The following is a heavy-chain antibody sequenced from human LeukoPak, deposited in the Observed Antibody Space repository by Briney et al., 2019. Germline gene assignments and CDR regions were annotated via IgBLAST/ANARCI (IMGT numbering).Heavy chain of an antibody. CDR1: GFTFSESW. J-gene: IGHJ4*02. V-gene: IGHV3-7*03. CDR2: LNLDGSDK. CDR3: AKGKRYPDY. Sequence: GGSLRLSCVVSGFTFSESWMSWVRQAPGKGLGWVASLNLDGSDKYYVDSVKGRFTISRDSAKNSLYLQMDSLRVEDTAVYYCAKGKRYPDYWGQGTLVTVSS. D-gene: IGHD1-1*01.